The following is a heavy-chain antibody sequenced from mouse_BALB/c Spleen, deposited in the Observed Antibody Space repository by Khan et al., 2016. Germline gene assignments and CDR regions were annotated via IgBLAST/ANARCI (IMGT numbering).Heavy chain of an antibody. D-gene: IGHD2-14*01. J-gene: IGHJ2*01. Sequence: EVKLEESGGGLVQPGGSMKLSCVASGFTFSNYWMNWVRQSPEKGLEWVAEIRLKSNNYATHYAESVKGRFTISRDDSKSSVYLQMNTLRAEDTGIYYCTPAYYRDAYFDYWGQGTTLTVSS. CDR2: IRLKSNNYAT. CDR1: GFTFSNYW. CDR3: TPAYYRDAYFDY. V-gene: IGHV6-6*02.